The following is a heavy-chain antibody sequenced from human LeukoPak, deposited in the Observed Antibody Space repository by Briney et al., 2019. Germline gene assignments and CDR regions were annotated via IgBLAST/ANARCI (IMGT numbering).Heavy chain of an antibody. Sequence: PGGSLRLSCAASGFTFSSYDMHWVRQAPGKGLEWVAVISHDGSNKCHADSVKGRFTISRDNSKNTLYLEMNSLRVEDTAVYYCARGFSYTLYCFDYWGQGTLVTVSS. J-gene: IGHJ4*02. CDR1: GFTFSSYD. D-gene: IGHD2-2*02. CDR2: ISHDGSNK. V-gene: IGHV3-30-3*01. CDR3: ARGFSYTLYCFDY.